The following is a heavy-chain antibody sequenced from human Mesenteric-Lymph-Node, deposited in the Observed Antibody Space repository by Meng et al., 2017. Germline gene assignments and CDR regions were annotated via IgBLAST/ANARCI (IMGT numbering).Heavy chain of an antibody. CDR3: ARVFTRWIQFGAFDI. CDR2: IYSGGST. J-gene: IGHJ3*02. Sequence: GGSLRLSCAASGFTFSSNYMSWVRQAPGKGLEWVSVIYSGGSTYYADSVKGRFTISRDNYKNTLYLQMKSLRAEDTAVYYCARVFTRWIQFGAFDIWGQGTMVTVSS. CDR1: GFTFSSNY. D-gene: IGHD5-24*01. V-gene: IGHV3-53*01.